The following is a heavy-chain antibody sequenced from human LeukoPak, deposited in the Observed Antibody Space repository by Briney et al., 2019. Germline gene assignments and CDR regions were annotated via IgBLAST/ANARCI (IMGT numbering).Heavy chain of an antibody. CDR2: IIPIFGTA. Sequence: SVKVSCKASGGTFSSYAISWVRQAPGQGLEWMGGIIPIFGTANYAQKFQGRVTITADESTSTAYMELSSLRSEDTAVYYCARALSHYYSPYAIFDYWGQGTLVTVSS. D-gene: IGHD2-21*02. V-gene: IGHV1-69*13. J-gene: IGHJ4*02. CDR3: ARALSHYYSPYAIFDY. CDR1: GGTFSSYA.